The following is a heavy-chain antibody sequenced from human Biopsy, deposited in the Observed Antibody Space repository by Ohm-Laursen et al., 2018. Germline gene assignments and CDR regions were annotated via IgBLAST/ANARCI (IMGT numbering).Heavy chain of an antibody. CDR3: ARVPSTTRSRDY. Sequence: ASVKVSCKASGYTFTSYDINWVRQATGQGLEWMGWMNPNSGNTGYARKFQGRVTMTRNTSISTAYMELSSLRSEDTAVYYCARVPSTTRSRDYWGQGTLVTVSS. J-gene: IGHJ4*02. V-gene: IGHV1-8*01. D-gene: IGHD2-2*01. CDR1: GYTFTSYD. CDR2: MNPNSGNT.